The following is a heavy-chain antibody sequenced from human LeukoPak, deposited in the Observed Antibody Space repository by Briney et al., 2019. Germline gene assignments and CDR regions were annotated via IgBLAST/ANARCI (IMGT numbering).Heavy chain of an antibody. D-gene: IGHD2-2*01. Sequence: PGRSLRLPCAASGFTFDDYAMHWVRQAPGKGLEWVSGISWNSVSIAYADSVKGRFTISRDNAKNSLYLEMNSLRTDDTALYYCAKDIGSTSWYLGNWGQGTLVTVSS. CDR1: GFTFDDYA. CDR2: ISWNSVSI. V-gene: IGHV3-9*01. CDR3: AKDIGSTSWYLGN. J-gene: IGHJ4*02.